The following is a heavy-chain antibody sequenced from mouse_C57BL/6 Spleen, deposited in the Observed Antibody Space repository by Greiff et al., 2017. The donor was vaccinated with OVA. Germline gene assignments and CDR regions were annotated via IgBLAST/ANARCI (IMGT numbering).Heavy chain of an antibody. D-gene: IGHD1-1*01. CDR2: IWTGGGT. J-gene: IGHJ2*01. CDR3: ARDAYYYGSSYLYYFDY. CDR1: GFSLTSYA. V-gene: IGHV2-9-1*01. Sequence: VKLQESGPGLVAPSQSLSITCTVSGFSLTSYAISWVRQPPGKGLEWLGVIWTGGGTNYNSALKSRLSISKDNSTSQVFLKMNSLQTDDTARYYWARDAYYYGSSYLYYFDYWGQGTTLTVSS.